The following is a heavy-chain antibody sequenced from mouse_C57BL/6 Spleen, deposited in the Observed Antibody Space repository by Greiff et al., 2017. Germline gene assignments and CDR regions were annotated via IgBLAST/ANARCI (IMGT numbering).Heavy chain of an antibody. CDR1: GYAFSSSW. Sequence: VQLQQSGPELVKPGASVKISCTASGYAFSSSWMNWVQQRPGKGLEWIGRIYPGDGDTNYNGKFKGKATLTADKSSSTDYMQLSSLTAEDSAVYGGARRALLDYFDYWGQGTTLTVSS. D-gene: IGHD1-2*01. J-gene: IGHJ2*01. V-gene: IGHV1-82*01. CDR2: IYPGDGDT. CDR3: ARRALLDYFDY.